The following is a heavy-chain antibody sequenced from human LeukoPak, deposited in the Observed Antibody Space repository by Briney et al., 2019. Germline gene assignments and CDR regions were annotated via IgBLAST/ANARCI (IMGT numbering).Heavy chain of an antibody. CDR1: GFTFSNAW. J-gene: IGHJ6*02. V-gene: IGHV3-15*01. D-gene: IGHD3-22*01. Sequence: GGSLRLSCAASGFTFSNAWMNWVRQAPGKGLEWVGRIKSTTDGGTTDSAAPVKGRFTISRDDSKNTLYLQMDSLQTEDTAVYYCSTGGRRESDSSGFYLFYYGMDVWGQGTTVTVSS. CDR3: STGGRRESDSSGFYLFYYGMDV. CDR2: IKSTTDGGTT.